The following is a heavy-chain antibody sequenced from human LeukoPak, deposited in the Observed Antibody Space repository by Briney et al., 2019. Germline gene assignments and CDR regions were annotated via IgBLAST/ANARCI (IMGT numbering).Heavy chain of an antibody. CDR1: GFSFTDNY. D-gene: IGHD3-10*02. CDR2: ISNSGSII. CDR3: AELGITMIGGV. V-gene: IGHV3-11*04. Sequence: GGSLRLSCAASGFSFTDNYMNWIRQAPGKGLEWVSYISNSGSIIYYADSVKGRFTISRDNAKNSLYLQMNSLRAEDTAVYYCAELGITMIGGVWGKGTTVTISS. J-gene: IGHJ6*04.